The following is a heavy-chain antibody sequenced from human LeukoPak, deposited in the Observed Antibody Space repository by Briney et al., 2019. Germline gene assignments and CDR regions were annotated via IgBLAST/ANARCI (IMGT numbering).Heavy chain of an antibody. CDR3: ARGYPGYCSGGSCPPGY. J-gene: IGHJ4*02. V-gene: IGHV4-34*01. Sequence: PSETLSLTCAVYGGSFSGYYWSWILQPPGKGLEWIGEINHSGSTNYNPSLKSRVTISVDTSKNQFSLKLSSVTAADTAVYYCARGYPGYCSGGSCPPGYWGQGTLVTVSS. CDR2: INHSGST. D-gene: IGHD2-15*01. CDR1: GGSFSGYY.